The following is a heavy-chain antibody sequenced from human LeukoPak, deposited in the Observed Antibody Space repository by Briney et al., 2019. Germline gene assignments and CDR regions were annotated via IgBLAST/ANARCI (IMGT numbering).Heavy chain of an antibody. D-gene: IGHD2-21*02. V-gene: IGHV5-51*01. Sequence: GESLKISCKGSGYGFTSYWIGWVRQVPGKGLEWMGIIYPGDSDTRYSPSFQGQVTISADKSISTAYLQWSSLKASDTAMYYCARRFRYCGGDCYSMDVWGQGTTVTVSS. CDR2: IYPGDSDT. CDR1: GYGFTSYW. J-gene: IGHJ6*02. CDR3: ARRFRYCGGDCYSMDV.